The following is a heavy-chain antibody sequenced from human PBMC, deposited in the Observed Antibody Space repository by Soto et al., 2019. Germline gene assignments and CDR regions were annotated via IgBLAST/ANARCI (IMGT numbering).Heavy chain of an antibody. CDR2: ISSSSSTI. D-gene: IGHD2-15*01. Sequence: EVQLVESGGGLVQPGGSLRLSCAAPGFTFSSYSMNWVRQAPGKGLEWVSYISSSSSTIYYADSVKGRFTISRDNAKNSLYLQMNSLRAEDTAVYYCARERWSDAFDIWGQGTMVTVSS. V-gene: IGHV3-48*01. CDR3: ARERWSDAFDI. CDR1: GFTFSSYS. J-gene: IGHJ3*02.